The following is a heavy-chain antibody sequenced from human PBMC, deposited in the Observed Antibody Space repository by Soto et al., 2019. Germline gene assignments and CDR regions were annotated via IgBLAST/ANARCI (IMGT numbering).Heavy chain of an antibody. D-gene: IGHD3-22*01. CDR1: GGSFTSYV. Sequence: QVQLVQSGAEVRKPGSSVKVSCKASGGSFTSYVFNWVRQAPGQGFEWMAGILPIFGTASYAQKFQGRVTITADQPTSTAYMELSSLRSDDTAVYYCAGSSGLYYNAMDVWGQGTTVTVS. CDR2: ILPIFGTA. CDR3: AGSSGLYYNAMDV. J-gene: IGHJ6*02. V-gene: IGHV1-69*01.